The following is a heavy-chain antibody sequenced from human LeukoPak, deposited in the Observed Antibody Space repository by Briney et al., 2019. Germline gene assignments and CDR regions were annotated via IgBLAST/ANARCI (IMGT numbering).Heavy chain of an antibody. V-gene: IGHV4-31*03. J-gene: IGHJ4*02. CDR1: GGSISSGGNY. CDR3: ARSSTRYFDL. D-gene: IGHD2/OR15-2a*01. Sequence: SETLSLTCTVSGGSISSGGNYWSWIRQHPGKGLEWIGYIYHSGTTFYNPSLKSRLTLSVDTSKNQFSLKVNSVTAADTADYYCARSSTRYFDLWGQGTLVTVSS. CDR2: IYHSGTT.